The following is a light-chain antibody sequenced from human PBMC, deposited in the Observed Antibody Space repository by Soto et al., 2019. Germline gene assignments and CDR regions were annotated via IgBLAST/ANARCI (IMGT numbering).Light chain of an antibody. V-gene: IGKV2-28*01. CDR2: LGS. Sequence: DIVKTQSPLSLPVTPGEPASISCRSSQSLLHSNGYNYLDWYLQKPGQSPQLLIYLGSNRASGVPDRFSGSGSGTDFTLKISRVEAEDVGVYYCMQALQTPQLTFGGGTKVDIK. J-gene: IGKJ4*01. CDR3: MQALQTPQLT. CDR1: QSLLHSNGYNY.